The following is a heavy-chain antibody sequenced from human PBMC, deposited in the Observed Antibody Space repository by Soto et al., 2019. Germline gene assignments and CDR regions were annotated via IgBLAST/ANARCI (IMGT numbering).Heavy chain of an antibody. J-gene: IGHJ4*02. CDR1: GGSISSRTFW. D-gene: IGHD4-4*01. CDR2: MYYSGSS. CDR3: ARHPRDDYNYGGSGIFDY. Sequence: QLQLQESGPGLVKTSETLSLTCSVSGGSISSRTFWWAWIRQPPGKGLEWIGDMYYSGSSYSSPSLKSRVPLSVDTSKNQLSLKLNSVTAADTAVYYCARHPRDDYNYGGSGIFDYWGQGTLVTVSS. V-gene: IGHV4-39*01.